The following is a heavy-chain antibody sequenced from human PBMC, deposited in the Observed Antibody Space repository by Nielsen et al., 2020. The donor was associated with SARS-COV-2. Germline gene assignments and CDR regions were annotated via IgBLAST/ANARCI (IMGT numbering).Heavy chain of an antibody. CDR2: INPSGFGT. J-gene: IGHJ6*04. V-gene: IGHV3-74*01. D-gene: IGHD3-3*01. CDR3: AGGADFWSGTQKYYMDV. Sequence: GESLKISCSASGFTFSSTYMDWVRQAPGQGLVWVSRINPSGFGTAYADSVKGRFAVSRDNAENTVVLQIHSLRVEDTAVYYCAGGADFWSGTQKYYMDVWGKGTTVTVSS. CDR1: GFTFSSTY.